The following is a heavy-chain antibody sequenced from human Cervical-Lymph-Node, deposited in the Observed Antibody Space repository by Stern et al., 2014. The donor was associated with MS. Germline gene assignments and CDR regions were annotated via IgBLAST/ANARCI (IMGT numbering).Heavy chain of an antibody. CDR1: GFTFSTYG. Sequence: MQLVESGGGVVQPGRSLRLSCAASGFTFSTYGMHWVRQAPGKGLEWVAVTSSDGSNRDYVDSVKGRFTISRDNSKNTLYLQMNSLSVEDTAVYYCVKTASSSGYFSRFEYWGQGALVTVSS. CDR3: VKTASSSGYFSRFEY. J-gene: IGHJ4*02. V-gene: IGHV3-30*18. D-gene: IGHD3-22*01. CDR2: TSSDGSNR.